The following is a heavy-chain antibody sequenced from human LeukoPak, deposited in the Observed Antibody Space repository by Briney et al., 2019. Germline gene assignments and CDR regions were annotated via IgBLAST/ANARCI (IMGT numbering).Heavy chain of an antibody. CDR1: GGSISSYY. V-gene: IGHV4-4*07. Sequence: SETLSLTCTVSGGSISSYYWSWIRQPAGKGLEWIGRIYTSGSTNYNPSLKSRVTMSVDTSKNQFSLKLSSVTAADTAVYYCARGKGSSGWPDFDYWGQGTLVTVSS. CDR2: IYTSGST. J-gene: IGHJ4*02. D-gene: IGHD6-19*01. CDR3: ARGKGSSGWPDFDY.